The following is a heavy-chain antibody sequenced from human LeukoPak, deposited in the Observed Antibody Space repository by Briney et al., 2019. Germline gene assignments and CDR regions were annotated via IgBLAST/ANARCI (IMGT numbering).Heavy chain of an antibody. CDR2: ISSSSSTI. J-gene: IGHJ4*02. CDR3: ARDGQGSSNRIDFDY. CDR1: GFTFSSYS. Sequence: GSLRLSCTASGFTFSSYSMNWVRQAPGKGLEWVSYISSSSSTIYYADSVKGRFTISRDNAKNSLYLQMNSLRAEDTAVYYCARDGQGSSNRIDFDYWDQGTLVTVSS. D-gene: IGHD6-13*01. V-gene: IGHV3-48*04.